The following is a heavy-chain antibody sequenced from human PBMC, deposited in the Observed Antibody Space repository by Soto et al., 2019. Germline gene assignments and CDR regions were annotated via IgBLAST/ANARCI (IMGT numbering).Heavy chain of an antibody. Sequence: ASVKVSCKVSGYTLTELSMHWVRQAPGKGLEWMGGFDPEDGETIYAQKFQGRVTMTEDTSTDTAYMELSSLRSEDTAVYYCATDNCSGGSCYVFDYWGQGTLVTVSS. CDR3: ATDNCSGGSCYVFDY. D-gene: IGHD2-15*01. J-gene: IGHJ4*02. V-gene: IGHV1-24*01. CDR2: FDPEDGET. CDR1: GYTLTELS.